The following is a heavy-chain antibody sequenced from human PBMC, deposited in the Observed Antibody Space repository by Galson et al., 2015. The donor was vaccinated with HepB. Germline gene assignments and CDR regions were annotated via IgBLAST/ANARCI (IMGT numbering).Heavy chain of an antibody. Sequence: SLRLSCAASGFTFSGSAIHWVRQTSGKGLEWVGRIRSKASNYATAYTASLEGRFTISRDNSRNTLYLQMHSLSAEDTAMYFCANEIRPNDYWGQGTLVTVSS. D-gene: IGHD1-1*01. J-gene: IGHJ4*02. CDR2: IRSKASNYAT. V-gene: IGHV3-73*01. CDR1: GFTFSGSA. CDR3: ANEIRPNDY.